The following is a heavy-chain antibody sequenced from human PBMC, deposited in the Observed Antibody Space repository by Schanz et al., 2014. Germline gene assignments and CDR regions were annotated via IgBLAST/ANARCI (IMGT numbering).Heavy chain of an antibody. V-gene: IGHV3-21*01. CDR3: ARGTPFLCDY. CDR1: GFTFSSYT. CDR2: ISSTSTYL. D-gene: IGHD3-16*01. J-gene: IGHJ4*02. Sequence: EVQLVESGGGLVKPGDSLRLSCAASGFTFSSYTMKWFRQAPGKGLEWVSSISSTSTYLYYADSVKGRFTIARDSARNSLYLQMSSLRAEDTAVYYCARGTPFLCDYWGQGTLVTVSS.